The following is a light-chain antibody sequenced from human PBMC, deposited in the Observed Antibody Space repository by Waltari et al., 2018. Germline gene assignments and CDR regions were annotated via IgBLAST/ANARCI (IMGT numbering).Light chain of an antibody. J-gene: IGKJ4*02. CDR2: KAS. Sequence: DIQMTPSPFALSASLGDRVIITCRASQSIRNWLALYQHKPGKAPKLLIYKASTLASGVPSRFRGSGSGTDFSLTISSLQPDDFATYYCQQYNSYSLLTFGGGTKVAIK. V-gene: IGKV1-5*03. CDR3: QQYNSYSLLT. CDR1: QSIRNW.